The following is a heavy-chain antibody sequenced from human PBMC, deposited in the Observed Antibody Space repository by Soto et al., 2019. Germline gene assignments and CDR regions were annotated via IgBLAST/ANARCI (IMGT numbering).Heavy chain of an antibody. V-gene: IGHV3-23*01. D-gene: IGHD3-16*01. CDR1: GFTFSSYA. CDR3: AKDGGGGYDAFDI. CDR2: ISGSGGST. J-gene: IGHJ3*02. Sequence: EVQLLESGGGLVQPGGSLRLSCAASGFTFSSYAMSWVRQAPGKGLEWISAISGSGGSTYYADSVKGRFTISRDNSKNTLYLQMSSLRGEDTAVYYCAKDGGGGYDAFDIWGQGTMVTVSS.